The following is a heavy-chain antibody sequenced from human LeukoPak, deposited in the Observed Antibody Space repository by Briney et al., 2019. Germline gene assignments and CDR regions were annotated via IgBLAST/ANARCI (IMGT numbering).Heavy chain of an antibody. CDR2: INPNSGGT. J-gene: IGHJ3*02. CDR3: ARAVYYYDSSGYYPDAFDI. Sequence: GASVKVSCKASGGTFSSYAISWVRQAPGQGLEWMGRINPNSGGTNYAQKFQGRVTMTRDTSISTAYMELSRLRSDDTAVYYCARAVYYYDSSGYYPDAFDIWGQGTMVTVSS. CDR1: GGTFSSYA. V-gene: IGHV1-2*06. D-gene: IGHD3-22*01.